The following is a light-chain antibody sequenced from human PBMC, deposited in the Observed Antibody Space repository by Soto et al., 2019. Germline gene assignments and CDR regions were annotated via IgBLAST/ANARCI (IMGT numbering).Light chain of an antibody. Sequence: EIVLTQSPGTLSLSPGERATLSCRASQSVSSSYLAWYQQKPGQAPRLLIYDASSRATGIPDRFSGSGSGTDFTLTISRLEPEDLPAYYCQQYRSPPRTVGKAPKVEIK. J-gene: IGKJ1*01. CDR2: DAS. CDR3: QQYRSPPRT. CDR1: QSVSSSY. V-gene: IGKV3-20*01.